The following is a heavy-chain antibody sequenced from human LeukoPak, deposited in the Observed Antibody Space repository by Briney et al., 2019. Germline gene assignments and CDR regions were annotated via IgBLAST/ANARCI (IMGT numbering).Heavy chain of an antibody. CDR2: IYNGGSN. Sequence: SETLSLTCTVSGGSISSYYWSWIRQPPGKGLEWIGYIYNGGSNNYEPSLKSRVTMSIDTSKNQFSLKLSSVTAADTAVYYCASLRTREEPGPLDIWGQGTMVTVSS. J-gene: IGHJ3*02. CDR1: GGSISSYY. V-gene: IGHV4-59*01. CDR3: ASLRTREEPGPLDI. D-gene: IGHD1-26*01.